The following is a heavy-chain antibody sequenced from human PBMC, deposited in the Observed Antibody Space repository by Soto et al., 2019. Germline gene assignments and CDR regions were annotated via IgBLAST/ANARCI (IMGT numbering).Heavy chain of an antibody. D-gene: IGHD2-2*01. J-gene: IGHJ4*02. CDR1: GFTFSSYV. V-gene: IGHV3-33*01. CDR3: ATSSSSSSLDY. CDR2: IWYDGSNK. Sequence: QVQLVESGGGVVQPGRSLRLSCAASGFTFSSYVMNWVRQAPGKGLEWVASIWYDGSNKYYADSVKGRFTISRDNSKNTLYLKMNSLRAEDTAVFYCATSSSSSSLDYWGQGTLVTVFS.